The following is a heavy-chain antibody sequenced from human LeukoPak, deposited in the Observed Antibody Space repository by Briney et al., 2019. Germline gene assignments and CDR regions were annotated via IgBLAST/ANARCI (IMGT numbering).Heavy chain of an antibody. Sequence: SETLSLTCTVSGGSIGSYYWSWIRQPPGKGLEWIGYIYYSGSTNYNPSLKSRVTISVDTSKNQFSLKLSSVTAADTAVYYCASLNVDTAMIYDYWGQGTLVTVSS. CDR1: GGSIGSYY. CDR3: ASLNVDTAMIYDY. J-gene: IGHJ4*02. V-gene: IGHV4-59*08. D-gene: IGHD5-18*01. CDR2: IYYSGST.